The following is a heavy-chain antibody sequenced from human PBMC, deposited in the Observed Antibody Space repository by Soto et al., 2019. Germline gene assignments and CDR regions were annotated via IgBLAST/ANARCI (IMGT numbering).Heavy chain of an antibody. Sequence: GGSLRLSCAASGFTFSSYAMHWVHQAPGKGLEWVAVISYDGSNKYYADSVKGRFTISRDNSKNTLYLQMNSLRAEDTAVYYCARYPRITIFGVVINYYYGMDVWGQGTTVTVSS. J-gene: IGHJ6*02. D-gene: IGHD3-3*01. V-gene: IGHV3-30-3*01. CDR1: GFTFSSYA. CDR2: ISYDGSNK. CDR3: ARYPRITIFGVVINYYYGMDV.